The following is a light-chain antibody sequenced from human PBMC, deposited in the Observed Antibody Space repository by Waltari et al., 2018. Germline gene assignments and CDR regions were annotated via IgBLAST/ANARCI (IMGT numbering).Light chain of an antibody. J-gene: IGLJ2*01. V-gene: IGLV3-21*04. Sequence: SYVVTQSPSVSVAPGETARNPCGGGNIGSKSVPCYQQRPGQAPVLVISYDSDRPSGTPEQCSGSNSGNTATLTISWVEADDEADYYCLVWHSTTDHHGVFGGGTKLTVL. CDR1: NIGSKS. CDR3: LVWHSTTDHHGV. CDR2: YDS.